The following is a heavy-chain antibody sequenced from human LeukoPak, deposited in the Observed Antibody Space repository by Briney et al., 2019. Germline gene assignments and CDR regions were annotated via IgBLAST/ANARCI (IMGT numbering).Heavy chain of an antibody. CDR2: IYPGDSDT. CDR3: ARRDYYDIGPFDP. Sequence: GESLKISCKGFGYSFTSYWIGWVRQMPGKGLEWMGIIYPGDSDTRYSPSFQGQVTISADKSISTAYLQWSSLKASDTAMYYCARRDYYDIGPFDPWGQGTLVTVSS. V-gene: IGHV5-51*01. J-gene: IGHJ5*02. CDR1: GYSFTSYW. D-gene: IGHD3-22*01.